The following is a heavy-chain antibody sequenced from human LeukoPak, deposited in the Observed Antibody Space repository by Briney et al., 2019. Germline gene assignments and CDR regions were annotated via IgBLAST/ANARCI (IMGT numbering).Heavy chain of an antibody. CDR1: GYTFTSYY. Sequence: ASVKVSCKASGYTFTSYYMHWVRQAPGQGLEWMGWINPNSGGTNYAQKFQGRVTMTRDTSISTAYMELSRLRSDDTAVYYCASTPSDILTGLGYWGQGTLVTVSS. CDR2: INPNSGGT. J-gene: IGHJ4*02. V-gene: IGHV1-2*02. CDR3: ASTPSDILTGLGY. D-gene: IGHD3-9*01.